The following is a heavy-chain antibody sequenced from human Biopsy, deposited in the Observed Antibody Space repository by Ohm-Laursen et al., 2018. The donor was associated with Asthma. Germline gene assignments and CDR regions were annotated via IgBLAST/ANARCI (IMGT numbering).Heavy chain of an antibody. CDR2: IKHDGIEK. V-gene: IGHV3-7*01. Sequence: SLRLSCSASGFTFGVYCMSWVRQVPGKGLEWVANIKHDGIEKNHVDSLKGRFTISRDNAKNSLYLQMNSLRAEDTAVYYCARTFHFWSPYHAEHYQLWGQGTLVTVPS. CDR3: ARTFHFWSPYHAEHYQL. J-gene: IGHJ1*01. CDR1: GFTFGVYC. D-gene: IGHD3-3*02.